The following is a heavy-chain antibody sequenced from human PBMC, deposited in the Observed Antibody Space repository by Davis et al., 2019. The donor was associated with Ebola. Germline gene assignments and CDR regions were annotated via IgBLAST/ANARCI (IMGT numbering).Heavy chain of an antibody. CDR3: ARAVSGLWKCEGDCYYGLDV. D-gene: IGHD3-16*01. Sequence: GESLKISCAASEFTFSDHFMIWIRQAPGKGLEWVSHISSGHTTTYYADSVKGRFTISRDNSKNSLYLQMNSLRAEYTAVYYCARAVSGLWKCEGDCYYGLDVWGQGTTVTVSS. CDR1: EFTFSDHF. V-gene: IGHV3-11*01. J-gene: IGHJ6*02. CDR2: ISSGHTTT.